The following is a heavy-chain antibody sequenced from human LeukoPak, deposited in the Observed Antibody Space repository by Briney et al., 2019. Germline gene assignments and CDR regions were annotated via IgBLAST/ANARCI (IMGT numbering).Heavy chain of an antibody. Sequence: GGSLRLSCAASGFTFRTYGMHWVRQAPGKGLEWVTFIRYDGSDKYYADSVKGRFTISRDNSKNTLFLQMNSLRVEDRDVYYCAKRADYYDSSRALYDAFDLWGQGTMVTVSS. D-gene: IGHD3-16*01. CDR3: AKRADYYDSSRALYDAFDL. CDR2: IRYDGSDK. CDR1: GFTFRTYG. J-gene: IGHJ3*01. V-gene: IGHV3-30*02.